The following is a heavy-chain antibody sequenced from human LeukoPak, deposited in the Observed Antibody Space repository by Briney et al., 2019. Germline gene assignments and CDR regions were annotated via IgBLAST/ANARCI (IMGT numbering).Heavy chain of an antibody. CDR3: ARGDGSTMIRGVSRYGWLDP. CDR1: GGSLSSYY. CDR2: IFTTGST. V-gene: IGHV4-4*07. D-gene: IGHD3-10*01. Sequence: PSETLSLTCSVSGGSLSSYYWTWIRQPAGKGLEWIGRIFTTGSTNYNSSLMSRVTMSVDTSKNQFSLKMRSVTAADTAVYYCARGDGSTMIRGVSRYGWLDPWGQGTLVTVSS. J-gene: IGHJ5*02.